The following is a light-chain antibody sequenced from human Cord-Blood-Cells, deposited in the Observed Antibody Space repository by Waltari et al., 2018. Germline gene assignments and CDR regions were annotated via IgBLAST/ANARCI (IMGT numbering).Light chain of an antibody. CDR1: SRDVGGYNY. Sequence: QSALTQPASVSGSPGQSITISCTGTSRDVGGYNYVSCYQQPPGKAPKLMIYDVSNRPSGVSNRFSGSKSGNTASLTISGLQAEDEADYYCSSYTSSSTYVFGTGTKVTVL. V-gene: IGLV2-14*01. J-gene: IGLJ1*01. CDR2: DVS. CDR3: SSYTSSSTYV.